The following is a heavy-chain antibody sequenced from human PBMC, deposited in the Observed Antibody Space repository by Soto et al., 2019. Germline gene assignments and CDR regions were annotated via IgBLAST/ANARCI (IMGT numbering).Heavy chain of an antibody. D-gene: IGHD6-19*01. CDR3: ARSSVAGPEYLQY. V-gene: IGHV4-4*07. J-gene: IGHJ1*01. CDR2: NSATGST. Sequence: QVQLEESGPGLVKPSETLSLTCTVSGGSISSYYWSWVRQPAGKGLEWIGHNSATGSTKYNPSLKSRVTMSIDTSKNQFSLRLTSLTAADTALYYCARSSVAGPEYLQYWGQGTLVTVSS. CDR1: GGSISSYY.